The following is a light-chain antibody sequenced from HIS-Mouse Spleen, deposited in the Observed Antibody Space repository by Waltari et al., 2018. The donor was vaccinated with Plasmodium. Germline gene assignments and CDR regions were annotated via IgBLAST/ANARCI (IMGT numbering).Light chain of an antibody. J-gene: IGLJ2*01. CDR3: QVWDSSSDHPV. Sequence: SYVLTQPPSVSVAPRPTARITCGGNNIGSHSVHWYQQKPGQAPGLVVYDDSDRPSGIPERFSGSNSGNTATLTISRVEAGDEADYYCQVWDSSSDHPVFGGGTKLTVL. CDR2: DDS. V-gene: IGLV3-21*02. CDR1: NIGSHS.